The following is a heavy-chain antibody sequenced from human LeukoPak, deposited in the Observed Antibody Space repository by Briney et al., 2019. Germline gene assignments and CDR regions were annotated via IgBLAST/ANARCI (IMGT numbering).Heavy chain of an antibody. CDR3: ARTRAIAEERAVGEGYYYHYYIDV. J-gene: IGHJ6*03. D-gene: IGHD2-15*01. V-gene: IGHV4-31*03. CDR2: IYHGGHT. Sequence: SETLSLTCTDSGASPTGGVYYSSSIRQLPGKGLQWIGYIYHGGHTYYNPSLKSRISLSIDTPKNQFSLNLSSVTAADTAGHYCARTRAIAEERAVGEGYYYHYYIDVWGEGTTVTVSS. CDR1: GASPTGGVYY.